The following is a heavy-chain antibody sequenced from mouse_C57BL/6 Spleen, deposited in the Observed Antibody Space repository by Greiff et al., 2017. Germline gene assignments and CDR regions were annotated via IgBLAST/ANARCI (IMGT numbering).Heavy chain of an antibody. V-gene: IGHV1-64*01. Sequence: QVQLQQPGAELVKPGASVKLSCKASGYTFTSYWMHWVKQRPGQGLEWIGMIHPNRGSTNYNEKFKSKATLTVDKSSSTAYMQLSSLTAEDSAVYYCARSWYPGAMDYWGQGTSVTVSS. D-gene: IGHD2-1*01. CDR2: IHPNRGST. J-gene: IGHJ4*01. CDR1: GYTFTSYW. CDR3: ARSWYPGAMDY.